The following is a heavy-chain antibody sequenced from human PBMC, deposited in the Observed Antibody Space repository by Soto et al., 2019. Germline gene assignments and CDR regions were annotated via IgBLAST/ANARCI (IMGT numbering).Heavy chain of an antibody. D-gene: IGHD6-19*01. J-gene: IGHJ4*02. CDR3: ARYSYSSGPQDS. Sequence: EVQLVESGGDLVQPGGSLRLSCAASGFSFSSHWMSWVRQAPGKGLEWVANIKQDGNDKRYVDSVKGRFTISRDNAKSSLYLQMNRMIAEDTAVYYCARYSYSSGPQDSWGQGTLVTVSS. V-gene: IGHV3-7*03. CDR2: IKQDGNDK. CDR1: GFSFSSHW.